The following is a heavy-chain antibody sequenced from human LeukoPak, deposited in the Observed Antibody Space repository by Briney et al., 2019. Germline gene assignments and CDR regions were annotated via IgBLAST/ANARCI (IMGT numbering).Heavy chain of an antibody. D-gene: IGHD5-12*01. V-gene: IGHV1-18*01. CDR2: ISAYNGNT. J-gene: IGHJ4*02. CDR3: AREIGYSGYDGIDY. CDR1: GYTFTSYG. Sequence: ASVKVSCKASGYTFTSYGISWVRQAPGQGLEWMGWISAYNGNTNYAQKLQGRVTMTTDTSTSKAYMELRSLRSDDTAVYYCAREIGYSGYDGIDYWGQGTLVTVSS.